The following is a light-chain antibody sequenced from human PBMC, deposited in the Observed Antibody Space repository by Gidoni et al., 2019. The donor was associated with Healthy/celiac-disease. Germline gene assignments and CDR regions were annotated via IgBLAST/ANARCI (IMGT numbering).Light chain of an antibody. Sequence: QSVLTHPPSVSGAPGQRVPIPCTGRSSNIGAGYDVHWYQQLPGTAPKLLIYGNSNRPSGVPDRFSGSKSGTSASLAITGLQAEDEADYYCQSYDSSLSGWVFGGGTKLTVL. V-gene: IGLV1-40*01. CDR2: GNS. CDR3: QSYDSSLSGWV. CDR1: SSNIGAGYD. J-gene: IGLJ3*02.